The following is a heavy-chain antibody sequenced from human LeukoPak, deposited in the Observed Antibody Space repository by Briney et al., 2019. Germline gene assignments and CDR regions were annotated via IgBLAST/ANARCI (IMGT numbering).Heavy chain of an antibody. CDR2: IKQDGSEK. CDR3: ARVPYVKVYYDRRWEFQH. CDR1: GFTFSSYW. D-gene: IGHD1-26*01. V-gene: IGHV3-7*01. J-gene: IGHJ1*01. Sequence: GGSLRLSCAASGFTFSSYWMSWVRQAPGKGLEWVANIKQDGSEKYYVDSVKGGFTISTDNAKNSLYLQMNSLRAEGTAVYYCARVPYVKVYYDRRWEFQHWGQGTLVTVSS.